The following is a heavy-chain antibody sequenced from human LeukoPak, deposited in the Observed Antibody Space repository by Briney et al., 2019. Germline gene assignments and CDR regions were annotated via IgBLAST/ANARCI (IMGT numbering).Heavy chain of an antibody. V-gene: IGHV3-74*01. CDR3: ARHDYGEYMDV. D-gene: IGHD4-17*01. Sequence: GGSLRLSCAASGFTFSSYWMHWVRQAPGKGLVWVSRINSDGSSTSYADSVKGRFTISRDNAKNTLYLQMNSLRAEDTAVYYCARHDYGEYMDVWGKGTTVTVSS. CDR2: INSDGSST. CDR1: GFTFSSYW. J-gene: IGHJ6*03.